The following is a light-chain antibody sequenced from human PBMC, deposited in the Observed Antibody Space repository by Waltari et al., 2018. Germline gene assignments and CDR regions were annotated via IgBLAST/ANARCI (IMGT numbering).Light chain of an antibody. CDR3: SSYTTSSAPGV. V-gene: IGLV2-14*01. CDR1: DRDVGAYDF. J-gene: IGLJ1*01. Sequence: QSALTQPASVSGSPGQSTTISCSGPDRDVGAYDFVSWYQQHPGKAPHLIIYEVSNRPSGISNRFSASKSGNTASLTISGLQAEDEADYYCSSYTTSSAPGVFGTGTRVTVL. CDR2: EVS.